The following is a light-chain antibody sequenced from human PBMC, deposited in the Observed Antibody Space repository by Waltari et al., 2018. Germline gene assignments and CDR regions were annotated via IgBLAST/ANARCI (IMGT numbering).Light chain of an antibody. CDR3: QQRSNWPPST. Sequence: EIVLTQSPAILSLSPGEGATLSCRAGRDVGVHLAWYQHRRGQPPRLLVYGGSMRATGVPARFSGSGSGTDFALRISSLEPEDFAIYFCQQRSNWPPSTFGPGTKL. CDR1: RDVGVH. J-gene: IGKJ2*02. CDR2: GGS. V-gene: IGKV3-11*01.